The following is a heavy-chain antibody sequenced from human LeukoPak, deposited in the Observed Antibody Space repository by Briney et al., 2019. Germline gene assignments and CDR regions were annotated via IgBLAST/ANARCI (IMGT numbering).Heavy chain of an antibody. V-gene: IGHV4-31*03. CDR3: TRDGPRSSGYPDN. CDR2: IYYSGST. Sequence: PSETLSLTCTVSGDSINSGGYFWSWIRQHPGKGLEWIGYIYYSGSTYYNPSLKSRVTISVDTSKNQFSLKLSSVTAADTAVYYRTRDGPRSSGYPDNWGQGTLVTVSS. J-gene: IGHJ4*02. CDR1: GDSINSGGYF. D-gene: IGHD3-22*01.